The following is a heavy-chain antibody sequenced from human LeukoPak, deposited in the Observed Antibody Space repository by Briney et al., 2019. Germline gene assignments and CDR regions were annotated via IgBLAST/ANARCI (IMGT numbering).Heavy chain of an antibody. CDR1: GFTFSNYW. D-gene: IGHD1-26*01. CDR3: ARRRYSGSSQHFDY. CDR2: IKQDGSEK. Sequence: PGGSVRLSCAASGFTFSNYWMSWVRQAPGKGLEWVANIKQDGSEKYYVDSVKGRFTISRDNAKSSLYLQMNSLRAEDTAVYYCARRRYSGSSQHFDYWGQGTLVTVSS. J-gene: IGHJ4*02. V-gene: IGHV3-7*01.